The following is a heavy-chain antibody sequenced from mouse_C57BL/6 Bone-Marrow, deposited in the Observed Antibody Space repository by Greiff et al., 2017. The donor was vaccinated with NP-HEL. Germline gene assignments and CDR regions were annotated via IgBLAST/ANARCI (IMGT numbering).Heavy chain of an antibody. CDR3: ARGKGRAYYSNPYAMDY. Sequence: EVMLVESGPELVKPGASVKMSCKASGYTFTDYYMHWVKQSHGKSLEWIGYIYPNNGGNGYNQKFKGKATLTVDKSSSTAYMELRSLTSEDSAVYYCARGKGRAYYSNPYAMDYWGQGTSVTVSS. J-gene: IGHJ4*01. CDR2: IYPNNGGN. D-gene: IGHD2-5*01. CDR1: GYTFTDYY. V-gene: IGHV1-34*01.